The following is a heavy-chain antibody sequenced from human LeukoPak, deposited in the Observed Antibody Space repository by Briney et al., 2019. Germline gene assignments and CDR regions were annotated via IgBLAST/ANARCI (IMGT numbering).Heavy chain of an antibody. J-gene: IGHJ5*02. CDR1: GYTFTSYG. D-gene: IGHD6-19*01. CDR3: ARSSVAGTIYRGDRFDP. V-gene: IGHV1-18*01. Sequence: AASVKVSCKASGYTFTSYGISWVRQAPGQGLEWMGWISAYNGNTNYAQKLQGRVTMTTDTSTSTAYMELRSLRSDDTAVYYCARSSVAGTIYRGDRFDPWGQGTLVTVSS. CDR2: ISAYNGNT.